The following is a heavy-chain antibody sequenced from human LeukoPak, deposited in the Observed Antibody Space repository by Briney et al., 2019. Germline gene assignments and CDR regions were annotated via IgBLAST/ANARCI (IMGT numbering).Heavy chain of an antibody. CDR1: GYSITSSSW. CDR3: ARDSASSGLDY. V-gene: IGHV4-28*03. CDR2: IYHSGTT. J-gene: IGHJ4*02. D-gene: IGHD3-22*01. Sequence: SETLSLTCAVSGYSITSSSWWGWIRQPPGKGLEWIGYIYHSGTTYYNPSLQSRVTMSVDTSKNQFSLKLSSVTAADTAVYYCARDSASSGLDYWGQGTLVTVSS.